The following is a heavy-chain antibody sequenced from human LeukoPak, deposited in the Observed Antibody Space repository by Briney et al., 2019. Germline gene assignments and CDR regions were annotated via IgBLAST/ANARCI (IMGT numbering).Heavy chain of an antibody. CDR1: GFTFSDYT. D-gene: IGHD6-19*01. CDR3: ARVAHRAVAGRMEVSAFDI. V-gene: IGHV3-21*01. CDR2: ITASSTYI. J-gene: IGHJ3*02. Sequence: GGSLRLSCTASGFTFSDYTIHWVRQAPGKGLEWVSCITASSTYIYYADSVKGRFTMSRDNAKKSLYLQMNSLRVEDTAVYSCARVAHRAVAGRMEVSAFDIWGQGTMVTVSS.